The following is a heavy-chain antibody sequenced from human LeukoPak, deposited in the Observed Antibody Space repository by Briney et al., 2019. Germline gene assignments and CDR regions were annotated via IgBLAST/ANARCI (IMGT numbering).Heavy chain of an antibody. V-gene: IGHV4-30-4*07. J-gene: IGHJ4*02. CDR1: GGSISSGGYS. Sequence: SQTLSLTCAVSGGSISSGGYSWSWIRQPPGKGLEWIGYIYYSGSTNYNPSLKSRVTISVDTTKNQFSLKLSSVTAADTAVYYCASLKRGYSYGYRFFDYWGQGTLVTVSS. D-gene: IGHD5-18*01. CDR3: ASLKRGYSYGYRFFDY. CDR2: IYYSGST.